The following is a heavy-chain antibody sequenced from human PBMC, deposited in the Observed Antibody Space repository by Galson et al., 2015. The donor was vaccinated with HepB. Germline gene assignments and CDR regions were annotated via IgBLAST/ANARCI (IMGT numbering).Heavy chain of an antibody. CDR2: ISYDGSNK. J-gene: IGHJ2*01. D-gene: IGHD3-10*01. V-gene: IGHV3-30-3*01. CDR3: ARGHYYGSGSYYNPLAWYFDL. CDR1: GFTFSSYA. Sequence: SLRLSCAASGFTFSSYAMHWVRQAPGKGLEWVAVISYDGSNKYYADSVKGRFTISRDNSKNTLYLQMNSLRAEDTAVYYCARGHYYGSGSYYNPLAWYFDLWGRGTLVTVSS.